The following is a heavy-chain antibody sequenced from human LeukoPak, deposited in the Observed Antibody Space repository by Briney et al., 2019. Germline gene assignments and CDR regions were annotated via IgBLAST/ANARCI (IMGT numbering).Heavy chain of an antibody. Sequence: GGSLRLSCATSGFLFEDHAINWVRQAPGKGLEWVSNINWNGGSTGYADSVKGRFTISRDDAKNSLYLQMNGLRDDDTALYSCARDMLLGDAFDIWGQGAMVIVSS. CDR1: GFLFEDHA. J-gene: IGHJ3*02. D-gene: IGHD2-15*01. V-gene: IGHV3-20*04. CDR2: INWNGGST. CDR3: ARDMLLGDAFDI.